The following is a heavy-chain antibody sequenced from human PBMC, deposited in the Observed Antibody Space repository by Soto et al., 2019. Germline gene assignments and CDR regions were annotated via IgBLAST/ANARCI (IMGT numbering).Heavy chain of an antibody. CDR1: GYSFTTYG. CDR2: LDPSDSYT. D-gene: IGHD1-26*01. Sequence: EVQLVQSGAEVKMPGESLRISCKGSGYSFTTYGISWLRQMPGKGLEWMGRLDPSDSYTNHSPNYSPSFQGHVTISTDRSITTAYLQWSSLKASDTAMYYCARHGVGADPPDYWGQGTLVTVSS. V-gene: IGHV5-10-1*01. CDR3: ARHGVGADPPDY. J-gene: IGHJ4*02.